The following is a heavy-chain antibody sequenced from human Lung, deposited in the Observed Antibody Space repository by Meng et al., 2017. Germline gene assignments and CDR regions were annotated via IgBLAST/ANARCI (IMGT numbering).Heavy chain of an antibody. Sequence: DVQLVECGGGRVQPGASLRLSFAASGFTFRSYWMHWVRQAPGKGLVWVSRIRGDGGSIVYADSVKGRFTISRDNAKNTLFLQMNSLRAEDTAVYYCARESGYFEYWGQGILVTVSS. J-gene: IGHJ4*02. CDR1: GFTFRSYW. CDR2: IRGDGGSI. V-gene: IGHV3-74*03. CDR3: ARESGYFEY.